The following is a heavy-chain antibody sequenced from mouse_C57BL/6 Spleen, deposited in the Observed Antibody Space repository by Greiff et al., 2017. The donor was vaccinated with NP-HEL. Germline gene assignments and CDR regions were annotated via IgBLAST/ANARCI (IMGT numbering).Heavy chain of an antibody. Sequence: QVQLQQPGAELVRPGTSVKLSCKASGYTFTSYWMHWVKQRPGQGLEWIGVIDPSDSYTNYNQKFKGKATLTVDTSSSTAYMQRSSLTSEDSAVYYCARGEGQGDWYFDAWGTGTTVTVSS. CDR2: IDPSDSYT. J-gene: IGHJ1*03. CDR1: GYTFTSYW. D-gene: IGHD3-3*01. V-gene: IGHV1-59*01. CDR3: ARGEGQGDWYFDA.